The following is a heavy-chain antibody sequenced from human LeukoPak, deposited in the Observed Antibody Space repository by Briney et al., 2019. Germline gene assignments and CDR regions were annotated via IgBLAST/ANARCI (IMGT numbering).Heavy chain of an antibody. J-gene: IGHJ4*02. CDR3: AKDGRYCISTSCYTSYYFDY. CDR2: MRGKSYAGTT. V-gene: IGHV3-49*03. Sequence: GGSLRLSCTTSGFTVGDYAMNWFRQAPGKGLEWVGFMRGKSYAGTTEYAASVKGRFTISRDNSKNTLYLQMNGLRAEDTAVYYCAKDGRYCISTSCYTSYYFDYWGQGTLVTVSS. CDR1: GFTVGDYA. D-gene: IGHD2-2*02.